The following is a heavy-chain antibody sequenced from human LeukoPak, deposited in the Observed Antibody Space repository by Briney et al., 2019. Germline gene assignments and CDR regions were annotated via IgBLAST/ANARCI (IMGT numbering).Heavy chain of an antibody. V-gene: IGHV4-59*01. CDR2: IYYSGST. CDR1: GVSISSYY. Sequence: SENLSLTCTVSGVSISSYYWSWIRQPPGKGLEWIGYIYYSGSTNYTPSLKSRVTISVDTSKNPSSLKLSSVTAADTAVYYCARIGHEDYYFDYWGQGTLVTVSS. CDR3: ARIGHEDYYFDY. J-gene: IGHJ4*02.